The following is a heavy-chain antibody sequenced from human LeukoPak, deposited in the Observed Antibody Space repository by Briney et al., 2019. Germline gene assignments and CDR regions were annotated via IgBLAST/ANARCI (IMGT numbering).Heavy chain of an antibody. Sequence: SETLSHACTVSGGSISSSSYYWGWIRQPPGKGLEWIGSIYYSGSTYYNPSLKSRVTISVDTSKDQFSLKLSSVTAADTAVYYCARLGLSGSYNWFDPWGQGTLVTVSS. CDR2: IYYSGST. V-gene: IGHV4-39*07. CDR1: GGSISSSSYY. D-gene: IGHD1-26*01. CDR3: ARLGLSGSYNWFDP. J-gene: IGHJ5*02.